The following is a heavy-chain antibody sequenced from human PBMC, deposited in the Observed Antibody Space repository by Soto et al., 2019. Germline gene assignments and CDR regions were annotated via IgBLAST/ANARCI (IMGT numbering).Heavy chain of an antibody. CDR3: AREAVTMVRGAVFFDY. Sequence: QVQLVQSGAEVKKPGSSVKVSCKASGGTFSSYAISWVRQAPGQGLEWMGGIIPIFGTANYAQKFQGRVTITADKSTSTAYMELRSLRSEDTAVYYCAREAVTMVRGAVFFDYWGQGTLVTVSS. J-gene: IGHJ4*02. V-gene: IGHV1-69*06. CDR1: GGTFSSYA. CDR2: IIPIFGTA. D-gene: IGHD3-10*01.